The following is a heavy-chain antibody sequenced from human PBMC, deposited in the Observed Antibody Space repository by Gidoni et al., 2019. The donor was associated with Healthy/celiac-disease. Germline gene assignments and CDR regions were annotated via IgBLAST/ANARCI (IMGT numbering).Heavy chain of an antibody. J-gene: IGHJ5*02. D-gene: IGHD3-3*01. Sequence: QVQLQQWGAGLLKPSETLSLTCAVYGGSFSGYYWSWIRQPPGKGLEWIGEINHSGSTNYNPSLKSRVTISVDTSKNQFSLKLSSVTAADTAVYYCARGRGGDFWTSFGGVKSGWFDPWGQGTLVTVSS. CDR3: ARGRGGDFWTSFGGVKSGWFDP. CDR1: GGSFSGYY. CDR2: INHSGST. V-gene: IGHV4-34*01.